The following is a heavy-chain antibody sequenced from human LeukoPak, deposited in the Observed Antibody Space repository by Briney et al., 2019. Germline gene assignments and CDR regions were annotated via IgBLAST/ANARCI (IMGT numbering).Heavy chain of an antibody. V-gene: IGHV1-2*02. CDR2: INPNSGGT. J-gene: IGHJ5*02. CDR3: ARDQDYYGPRGYNWFDP. D-gene: IGHD3-10*01. CDR1: GYTFTGYY. Sequence: GASVKVSCKASGYTFTGYYVHWVRQAPGQGLEWMGWINPNSGGTNYAQKFQGRVTMTRDTSISTAYMELSRLRSDDTAVYYCARDQDYYGPRGYNWFDPWGQGTLVTVSS.